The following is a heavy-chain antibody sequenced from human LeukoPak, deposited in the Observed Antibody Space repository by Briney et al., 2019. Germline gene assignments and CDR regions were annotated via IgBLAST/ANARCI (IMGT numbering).Heavy chain of an antibody. J-gene: IGHJ4*02. CDR1: GFAFSNYA. Sequence: PGGSLRLSCAASGFAFSNYALSWVRQAPGKGLEWVSTIIPSGGTTYYAVSVRGRFTISRDNSKNTLYLQMNSLRAEDTAIYHCAKDPFPFRSGYDMVFDSWGQGTLVTVSS. CDR2: IIPSGGTT. V-gene: IGHV3-23*01. CDR3: AKDPFPFRSGYDMVFDS. D-gene: IGHD5-12*01.